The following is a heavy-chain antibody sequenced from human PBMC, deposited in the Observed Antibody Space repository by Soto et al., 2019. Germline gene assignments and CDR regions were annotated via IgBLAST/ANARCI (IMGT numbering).Heavy chain of an antibody. CDR1: GYTFTSYD. Sequence: QVQLVQSGAEVKKPGASVKVSCKASGYTFTSYDINWVRQATGQGLEWMGWMNPNSGNTGYAQKFQGRVTMTRNTSISTAYMELSSLRSEDTAVYYCATQYCSGGSCYEDAFDIWGQGTMVTVSS. J-gene: IGHJ3*02. CDR3: ATQYCSGGSCYEDAFDI. D-gene: IGHD2-15*01. V-gene: IGHV1-8*01. CDR2: MNPNSGNT.